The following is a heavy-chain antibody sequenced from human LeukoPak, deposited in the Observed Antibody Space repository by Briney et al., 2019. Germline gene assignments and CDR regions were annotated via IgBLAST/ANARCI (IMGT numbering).Heavy chain of an antibody. J-gene: IGHJ4*02. CDR3: ARQNRYCSSTNCYGDFDY. D-gene: IGHD2-2*01. Sequence: GESLKISCRGSGYTFGGYWIAWVRQMPGKGLEWMGIIFPDDSDTTYSPSFQGQVTMSADKSISTAYLQWSSLKASDTAMYYCARQNRYCSSTNCYGDFDYWGQGSLVTVSS. CDR1: GYTFGGYW. V-gene: IGHV5-51*01. CDR2: IFPDDSDT.